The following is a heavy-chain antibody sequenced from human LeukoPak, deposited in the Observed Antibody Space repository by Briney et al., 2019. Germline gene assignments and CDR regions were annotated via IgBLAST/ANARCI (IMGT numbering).Heavy chain of an antibody. Sequence: GGSLRLSCAASGFTFSSYAMSWVRQAPGKGLEWVSGISGTGGNTYYADSVEGRFTISRDNSKNTLYLQMNTLRAEDTAIYYCAKSRGSSTSAYAMDVWGQGTTVTVSS. CDR1: GFTFSSYA. CDR2: ISGTGGNT. V-gene: IGHV3-23*01. D-gene: IGHD2-2*01. J-gene: IGHJ6*02. CDR3: AKSRGSSTSAYAMDV.